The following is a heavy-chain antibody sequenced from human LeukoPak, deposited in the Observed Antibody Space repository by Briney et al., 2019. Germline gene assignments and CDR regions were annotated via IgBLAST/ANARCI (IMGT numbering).Heavy chain of an antibody. Sequence: PGGSLRLSCSASGFTFSSYAMHWVRQAPGKGLEYVSAISSNGGSTYYADSVKGRFTISRDNSKNTLYLQMSSLRAEDTAVYYCAKDLFHTQTVTAPHDAFDIWGQGTMVTVSS. J-gene: IGHJ3*02. CDR2: ISSNGGST. V-gene: IGHV3-64D*06. CDR3: AKDLFHTQTVTAPHDAFDI. D-gene: IGHD2-21*02. CDR1: GFTFSSYA.